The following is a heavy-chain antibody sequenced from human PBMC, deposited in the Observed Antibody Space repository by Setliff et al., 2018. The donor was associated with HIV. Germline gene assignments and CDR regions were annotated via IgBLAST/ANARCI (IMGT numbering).Heavy chain of an antibody. J-gene: IGHJ6*02. D-gene: IGHD3-10*01. CDR1: GYTFSSYY. CDR3: ARGSDSGSYSYYYGMDV. CDR2: INPSGGST. V-gene: IGHV1-46*01. Sequence: ASVKVSCKASGYTFSSYYMHWVRQAPGQGLEWMGIINPSGGSTAYPQKFQGRVTMTRDTSTSTAYMELNSLRSEDTAVYYCARGSDSGSYSYYYGMDVWGQGTMVTVSS.